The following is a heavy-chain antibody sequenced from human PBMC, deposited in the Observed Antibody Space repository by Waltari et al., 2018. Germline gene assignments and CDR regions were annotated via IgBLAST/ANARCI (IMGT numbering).Heavy chain of an antibody. V-gene: IGHV4-59*01. CDR2: IYYSGST. CDR1: GGSISSYY. Sequence: QVQLQESGPGLVKPSETLSLTCTVSGGSISSYYWSWIRQPPGKGLEWIGYIYYSGSTNYNPSLKSRVTISVDTSKNQFSLKLSSVTAADTAVYYCARVECGGDCYSFPYYYGMDVWGRGTLVTVSS. CDR3: ARVECGGDCYSFPYYYGMDV. D-gene: IGHD2-21*02. J-gene: IGHJ6*02.